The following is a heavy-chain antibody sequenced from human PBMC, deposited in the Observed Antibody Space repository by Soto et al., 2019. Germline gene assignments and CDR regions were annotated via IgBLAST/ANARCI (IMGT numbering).Heavy chain of an antibody. CDR3: VRVLKSIGWDNDVFDI. CDR2: ISGSGGST. D-gene: IGHD6-19*01. J-gene: IGHJ3*02. CDR1: GFTFSSYA. V-gene: IGHV3-23*01. Sequence: PGGSLRLSCAASGFTFSSYAMSWVRQAPGKGLEWVSAISGSGGSTYYADSVKGRFTISRDNSKNTLYLQMNNLRADDTAVYYCVRVLKSIGWDNDVFDIWGQGTMVTVSS.